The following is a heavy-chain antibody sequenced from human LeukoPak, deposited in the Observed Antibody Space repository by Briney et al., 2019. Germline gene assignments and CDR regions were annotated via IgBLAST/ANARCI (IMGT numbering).Heavy chain of an antibody. V-gene: IGHV3-21*01. CDR1: GFTFSSYS. CDR2: ISSSSSYI. J-gene: IGHJ5*02. CDR3: ARDTLSYYYDSSGSGP. Sequence: GSLRLSCAASGFTFSSYSLNWVRQAPGKGLEWVSSISSSSSYIYYADSVKGRFTISRDNAKNSLYLQMNSLRAEDTAVYYCARDTLSYYYDSSGSGPWGQGTLVTVSS. D-gene: IGHD3-22*01.